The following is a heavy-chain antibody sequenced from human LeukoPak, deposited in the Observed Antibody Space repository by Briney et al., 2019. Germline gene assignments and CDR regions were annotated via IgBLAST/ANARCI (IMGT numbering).Heavy chain of an antibody. CDR1: GFTFSNNA. CDR3: ARDPGSLYVDY. D-gene: IGHD3-10*01. CDR2: ISYDGSKT. J-gene: IGHJ4*02. V-gene: IGHV3-30*14. Sequence: GGSLRLSCAASGFTFSNNAIHWVRQAPGKGLEWVAVISYDGSKTYYADSVKGRFTISRDNSKNTLYLQVTSLRAEDTAMYYCARDPGSLYVDYWGQGTLLTLSS.